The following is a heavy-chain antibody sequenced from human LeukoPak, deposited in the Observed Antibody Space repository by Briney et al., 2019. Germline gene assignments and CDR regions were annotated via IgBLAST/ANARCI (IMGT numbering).Heavy chain of an antibody. CDR2: INNDGTST. V-gene: IGHV3-74*01. CDR1: GFTFSSNW. CDR3: ARAPKDYNPYYFDY. J-gene: IGHJ4*02. Sequence: GGSLGLSCAASGFTFSSNWMHWVRQVTGKGLVWVSLINNDGTSTRYADSVKGRFTISRDNAKNTLYLQMNRLRAEDTAMYYCARAPKDYNPYYFDYWGQGTLVTVSS. D-gene: IGHD4-11*01.